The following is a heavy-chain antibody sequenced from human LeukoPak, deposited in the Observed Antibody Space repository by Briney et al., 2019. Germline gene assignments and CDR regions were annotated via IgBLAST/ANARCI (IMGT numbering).Heavy chain of an antibody. V-gene: IGHV1-69*01. D-gene: IGHD3-3*01. Sequence: GSSVKVSCKTSGGNSNFFAINWVRQAPGQGLEWMGVIKPMFGTGSIPNIATGDYAQKFQGRLSMNADESSTTAYMELSGLRSGDTAVYFCAREIFDSTSGVSQGFDYWGQGTLVTVSS. CDR1: GGNSNFFA. J-gene: IGHJ4*02. CDR3: AREIFDSTSGVSQGFDY. CDR2: IKPMFGTG.